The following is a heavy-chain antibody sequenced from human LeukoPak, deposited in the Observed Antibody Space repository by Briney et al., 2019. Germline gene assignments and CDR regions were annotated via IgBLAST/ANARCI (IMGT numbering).Heavy chain of an antibody. CDR3: ARDQCSSSSWFVCSFYFDY. Sequence: PSESLSLTCTVSGGSISSYYWSWIRQPPGKGLEWIGYMYYSGSTNYSPSLKSRVTISVDTSKNQFSLKLSSVTAADTAVYYCARDQCSSSSWFVCSFYFDYWGQGTLVTVSS. CDR1: GGSISSYY. J-gene: IGHJ4*02. D-gene: IGHD6-13*01. V-gene: IGHV4-59*01. CDR2: MYYSGST.